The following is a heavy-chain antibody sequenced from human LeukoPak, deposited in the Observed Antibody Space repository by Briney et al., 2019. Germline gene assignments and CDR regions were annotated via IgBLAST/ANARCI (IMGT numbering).Heavy chain of an antibody. CDR3: ARDNYDYGDYYFDY. J-gene: IGHJ4*02. D-gene: IGHD4-17*01. CDR1: GFTFSSYW. V-gene: IGHV3-7*04. Sequence: PGGSLRLSCAASGFTFSSYWMSWVRQAPGKGLEWVANIKQDGSEKYYVDSVRGRFSISRDNAENSLYLQMNSLRVEDTAVYYCARDNYDYGDYYFDYWGQGTLVTVSS. CDR2: IKQDGSEK.